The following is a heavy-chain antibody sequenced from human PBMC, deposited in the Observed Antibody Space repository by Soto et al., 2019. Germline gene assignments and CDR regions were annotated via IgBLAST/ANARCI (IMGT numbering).Heavy chain of an antibody. J-gene: IGHJ3*01. CDR1: GFSVSYHW. Sequence: EVQLVESGGGLVQPGGSLTLSCAASGFSVSYHWMHWVRLGPGRGLESISRIKTDGTYTDYADSVKGRFTISRDNAKNMLYLQLESLSPEDTAGYYCARPRGAAYSAFDVWGQGTVVTVSS. CDR3: ARPRGAAYSAFDV. CDR2: IKTDGTYT. D-gene: IGHD2-21*01. V-gene: IGHV3-74*01.